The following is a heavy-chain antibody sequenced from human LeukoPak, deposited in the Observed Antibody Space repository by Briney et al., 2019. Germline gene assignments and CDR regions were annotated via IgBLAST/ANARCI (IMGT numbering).Heavy chain of an antibody. J-gene: IGHJ4*02. CDR2: INQDESQK. D-gene: IGHD3-22*01. V-gene: IGHV3-7*01. CDR3: ARGAYYYED. CDR1: GFNVRNNW. Sequence: GGSLRLSCAASGFNVRNNWMSWVRLAPGKGLEYVANINQDESQKYYVDSVKGRFTISKDNAKNSLNLQMNSLRAEDTAVYYCARGAYYYEDWGQGTLVTVSS.